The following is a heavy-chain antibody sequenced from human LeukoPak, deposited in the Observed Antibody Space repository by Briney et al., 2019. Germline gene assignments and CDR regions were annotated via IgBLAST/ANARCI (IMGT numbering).Heavy chain of an antibody. V-gene: IGHV3-23*01. CDR1: GFTFNNYV. D-gene: IGHD6-19*01. J-gene: IGHJ4*02. CDR3: ARASGIYGSGWYFDY. Sequence: GGSLRLSCAASGFTFNNYVMSWVRQTPGKGLEWVSTINGGGYNTYYADSVKGRFTISRDNSKNTLSLQVNTLRAEDTAVYYCARASGIYGSGWYFDYWGQGTLVTVSS. CDR2: INGGGYNT.